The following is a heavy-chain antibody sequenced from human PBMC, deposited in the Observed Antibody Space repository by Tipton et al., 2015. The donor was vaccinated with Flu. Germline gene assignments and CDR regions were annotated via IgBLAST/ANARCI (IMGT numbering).Heavy chain of an antibody. V-gene: IGHV1-2*02. J-gene: IGHJ6*03. Sequence: QLVQSGAEVKKPGASLKVSCKASGYTFTDYYMHWVRQAPGQGLEWMGWINPRSGGTNSAQNFQGRVTMTRDTSVTTAYMELSGLTSDDTAVYYCARDAPLLGFGNYYMDVWGKGTTVTVSS. D-gene: IGHD3-10*01. CDR3: ARDAPLLGFGNYYMDV. CDR2: INPRSGGT. CDR1: GYTFTDYY.